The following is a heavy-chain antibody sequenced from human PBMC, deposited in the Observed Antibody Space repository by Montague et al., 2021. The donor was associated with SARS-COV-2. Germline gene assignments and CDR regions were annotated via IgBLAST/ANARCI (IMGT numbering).Heavy chain of an antibody. V-gene: IGHV4-61*02. Sequence: TLSLTCSVSGGSISSDSYYWSWLRQPAGKGLVWIRRIYTSWATDYSFSLQSRVTISVDTSKNQFSLKLTSVTAADTAVYYCARAHSGRWAHLDNWGQGSLVTVSS. CDR3: ARAHSGRWAHLDN. CDR2: IYTSWAT. J-gene: IGHJ4*02. D-gene: IGHD5-12*01. CDR1: GGSISSDSYY.